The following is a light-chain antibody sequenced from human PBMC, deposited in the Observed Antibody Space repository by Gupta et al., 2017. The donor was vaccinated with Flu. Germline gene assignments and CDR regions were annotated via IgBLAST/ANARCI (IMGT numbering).Light chain of an antibody. V-gene: IGKV3-11*01. CDR1: QSVSSY. J-gene: IGKJ2*03. CDR2: DAS. CDR3: QQRSNWHPGRRS. Sequence: EIVLTQSPATLSLSPGERATLSCRASQSVSSYLAWYQQKPGQAPRLLIYDASNRATGIPARFSGSGGGTDVTLTISSLEPEEFEVYYCQQRSNWHPGRRSFGQGTKLEIK.